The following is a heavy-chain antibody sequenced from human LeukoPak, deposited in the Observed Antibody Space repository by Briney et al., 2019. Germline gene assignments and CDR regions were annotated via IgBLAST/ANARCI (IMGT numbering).Heavy chain of an antibody. CDR1: GFTFSDFP. CDR2: IYSGGST. CDR3: ARALFGYYYYYYYMDV. D-gene: IGHD5-18*01. J-gene: IGHJ6*03. Sequence: GGSLRLSCAASGFTFSDFPMIWVRQAPGKGLEWVSVIYSGGSTYYADSVKGRFTISRDNSKNTLYLQMNSLRAEDTAVYYCARALFGYYYYYYYMDVWGKGTTVTISS. V-gene: IGHV3-53*01.